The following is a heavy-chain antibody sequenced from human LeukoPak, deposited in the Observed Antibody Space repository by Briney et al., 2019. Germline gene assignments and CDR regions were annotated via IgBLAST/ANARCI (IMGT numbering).Heavy chain of an antibody. Sequence: PSETLSLACAVYGGSFRGYYWSWISQPPGKGLEWSGEINHSGSTNYNPSLKSRVTISVDTSKNQFSLTLSSVTAADTAVYYCARGREDGGYGYYWGQGTLVTVSS. D-gene: IGHD5-12*01. CDR2: INHSGST. J-gene: IGHJ4*02. CDR3: ARGREDGGYGYY. V-gene: IGHV4-34*01. CDR1: GGSFRGYY.